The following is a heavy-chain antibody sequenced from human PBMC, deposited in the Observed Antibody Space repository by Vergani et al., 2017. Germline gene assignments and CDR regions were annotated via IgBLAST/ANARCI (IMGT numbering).Heavy chain of an antibody. V-gene: IGHV3-53*01. J-gene: IGHJ4*02. CDR2: IYSGGST. D-gene: IGHD6-19*01. CDR1: GFTVSSNY. CDR3: AREMASGYSSGWSSGPFDY. Sequence: EVQLVESGGGLIQPGGSLRLSCAASGFTVSSNYMSWVRQAPGKGLEWVSVIYSGGSTYYADSVKGRFTISRDNSKNTLYLQMNSLRAEDTAVYYCAREMASGYSSGWSSGPFDYWGQGTLVTVSS.